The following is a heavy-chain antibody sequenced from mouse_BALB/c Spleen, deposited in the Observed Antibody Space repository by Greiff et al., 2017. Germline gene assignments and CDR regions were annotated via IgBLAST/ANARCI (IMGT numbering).Heavy chain of an antibody. D-gene: IGHD3-1*01. V-gene: IGHV2-2*02. J-gene: IGHJ4*01. CDR1: GFSLTSYG. Sequence: VQLQQSGPGLVQPSQSLSITCTASGFSLTSYGVHWVRQSPGKGLEWLGVIWSGGSTNDNAAFISRLSIRKDNSKGQVFFKMNSQQANDTAIYYCAKRGRASWHDAMDYWGQGTSVTVSS. CDR3: AKRGRASWHDAMDY. CDR2: IWSGGST.